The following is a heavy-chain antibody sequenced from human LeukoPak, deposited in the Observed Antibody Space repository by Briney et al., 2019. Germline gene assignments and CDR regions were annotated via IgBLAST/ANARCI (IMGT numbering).Heavy chain of an antibody. Sequence: GGSLRLSCAASGFTFSNHWMSWVRQAPGKGLEWVANIKQDGSEKYYVDSVKGRFTISRDNAKNSLYLQMNSLRAEDTAVYYCARDPTGMEYCDYWGQGTLVTVSS. D-gene: IGHD6-13*01. CDR2: IKQDGSEK. CDR1: GFTFSNHW. CDR3: ARDPTGMEYCDY. V-gene: IGHV3-7*05. J-gene: IGHJ4*02.